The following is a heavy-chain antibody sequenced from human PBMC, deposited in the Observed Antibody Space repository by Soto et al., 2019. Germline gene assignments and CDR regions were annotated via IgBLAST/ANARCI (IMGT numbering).Heavy chain of an antibody. J-gene: IGHJ6*02. CDR1: GFSLSTTGVG. Sequence: QITLKESGPTLVKPTQTLTLTCTFSGFSLSTTGVGVGWIRQPSGKALEWLALIYWDDDKRYNPSLNSRLTITTDTSKNQVVLAMTNMDPVDTATFYCVQSRCGGDCLQSYSSHSYYGLDVWGQGTTVTVSS. V-gene: IGHV2-5*02. CDR3: VQSRCGGDCLQSYSSHSYYGLDV. CDR2: IYWDDDK. D-gene: IGHD2-21*02.